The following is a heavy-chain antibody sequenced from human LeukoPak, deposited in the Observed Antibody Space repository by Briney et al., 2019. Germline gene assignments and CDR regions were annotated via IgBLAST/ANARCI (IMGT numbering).Heavy chain of an antibody. Sequence: ASVRVSCKPSGYTFTGYYLHWVRQAPGQGPEWMGRIDPNSGGTNYAQKFQGRVTVTRDTSTSTVYMELSGLRSDDTAVYYCARVPGPYTTSRFDYWGQGTLVTVSS. CDR2: IDPNSGGT. CDR1: GYTFTGYY. CDR3: ARVPGPYTTSRFDY. V-gene: IGHV1-2*02. J-gene: IGHJ4*02. D-gene: IGHD2-2*02.